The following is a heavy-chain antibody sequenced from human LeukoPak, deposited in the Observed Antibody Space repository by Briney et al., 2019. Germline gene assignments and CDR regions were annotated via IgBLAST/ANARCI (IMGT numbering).Heavy chain of an antibody. J-gene: IGHJ4*02. CDR3: ARDPGVVAFHYLDF. CDR2: LYTDGAT. D-gene: IGHD3-3*01. Sequence: GGSLRLSCAASGFTVSRNYMSWVRRAPGKGLEWVSALYTDGATYYADSVKGRFTISRDNSKNAVYLQMNYLRADDTAVYYCARDPGVVAFHYLDFWGQGTLVTVSS. CDR1: GFTVSRNY. V-gene: IGHV3-53*01.